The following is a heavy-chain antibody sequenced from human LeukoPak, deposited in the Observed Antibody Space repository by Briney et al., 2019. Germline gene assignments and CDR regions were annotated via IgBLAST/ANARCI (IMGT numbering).Heavy chain of an antibody. D-gene: IGHD7-27*01. Sequence: PGGSLRLSCAASGFTFSSYGMHWVRQAPGKGLEWVTFIQFDGSNKYYADSVKGRFTFSRDNSKNTLYLQMNSLRAEDTAVYYCAKGLGYYFDYWGQGALVTVSS. CDR3: AKGLGYYFDY. V-gene: IGHV3-30*02. CDR1: GFTFSSYG. CDR2: IQFDGSNK. J-gene: IGHJ4*02.